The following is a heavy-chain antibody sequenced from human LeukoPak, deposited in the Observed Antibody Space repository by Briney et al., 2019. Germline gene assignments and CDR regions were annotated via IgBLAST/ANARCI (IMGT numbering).Heavy chain of an antibody. D-gene: IGHD1-26*01. CDR2: ISSSSSYI. CDR1: GFTFSSYS. Sequence: GGSLRLSCAASGFTFSSYSMNWVRQAPGKGLEWVSSISSSSSYIYYADSVKGRFTISRDNAKNSLYLQMNSLRAEDTAVYYCARDDEWELIFFDYWGQGTLVTVSS. J-gene: IGHJ4*02. V-gene: IGHV3-21*01. CDR3: ARDDEWELIFFDY.